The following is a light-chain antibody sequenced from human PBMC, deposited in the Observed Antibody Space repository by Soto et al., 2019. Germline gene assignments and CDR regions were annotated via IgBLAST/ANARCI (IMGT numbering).Light chain of an antibody. CDR1: QIVTSTY. V-gene: IGKV3-20*01. Sequence: EIVLTQSPGTLSLSPGERATLSCRASQIVTSTYLAWYQQKPGQAPRLLIFGASSRATGIPDRFSGSGSGTDFTLTISRLEAEDLAVYYCQQYGSSPLTFGPGTKVDFK. CDR2: GAS. CDR3: QQYGSSPLT. J-gene: IGKJ3*01.